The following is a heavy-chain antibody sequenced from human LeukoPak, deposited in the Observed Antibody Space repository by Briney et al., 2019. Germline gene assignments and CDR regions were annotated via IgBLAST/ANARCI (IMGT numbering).Heavy chain of an antibody. J-gene: IGHJ5*02. CDR1: GFTFSDYY. D-gene: IGHD3-10*01. CDR3: ARGHYGSGSYPS. Sequence: GGSLRLSCAASGFTFSDYYMSWIRQAPGKGLEWVSFISASTATIYYADSVKGRFTISRDDARNSLYLQMNSLRAEDTAVYYCARGHYGSGSYPSWGQGTLVTVSS. CDR2: ISASTATI. V-gene: IGHV3-11*04.